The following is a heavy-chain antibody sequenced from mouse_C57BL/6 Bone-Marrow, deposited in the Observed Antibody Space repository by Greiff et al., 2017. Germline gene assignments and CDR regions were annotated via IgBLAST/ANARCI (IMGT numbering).Heavy chain of an antibody. Sequence: EVMLVESGGGLVKPGGSLKLSCAASGFTFSSYAMFWVRQTPEKRLEWVATISDGGSYTYYPDNVKGRFTISRDNAKNNLYLQMSHLKSEDTAMYYCAREEITTVVANYAMDYWGQGTSVTVSS. CDR3: AREEITTVVANYAMDY. CDR1: GFTFSSYA. J-gene: IGHJ4*01. CDR2: ISDGGSYT. D-gene: IGHD1-1*01. V-gene: IGHV5-4*01.